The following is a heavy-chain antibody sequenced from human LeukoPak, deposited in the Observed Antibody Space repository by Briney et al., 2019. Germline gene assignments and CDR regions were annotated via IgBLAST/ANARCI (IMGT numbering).Heavy chain of an antibody. J-gene: IGHJ4*02. CDR1: GFTFGDHI. V-gene: IGHV3-48*01. Sequence: GGSLRLSCAASGFTFGDHIMNWVRQLPGKRLEWVAYVSGSGSTVYYADAVKGRFTVSRDNGKSSLYLQMNSLRVEDTALYYCVRQFASWGQGTLVTVSS. CDR2: VSGSGSTV. CDR3: VRQFAS.